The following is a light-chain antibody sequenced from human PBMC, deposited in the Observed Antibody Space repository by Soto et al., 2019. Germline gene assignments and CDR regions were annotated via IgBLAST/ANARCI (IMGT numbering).Light chain of an antibody. V-gene: IGKV3-20*01. CDR1: QSVSSSY. Sequence: EIVLTQSPGTLSLSPGERATLSCRASQSVSSSYLAWYQQKPGQDPRLLIYGASSRATGIPDRFSGSGSGTDFTLTISRLEPEDFAVYYCQQYGSSPRIFTFGPGTKVDIK. CDR3: QQYGSSPRIFT. J-gene: IGKJ3*01. CDR2: GAS.